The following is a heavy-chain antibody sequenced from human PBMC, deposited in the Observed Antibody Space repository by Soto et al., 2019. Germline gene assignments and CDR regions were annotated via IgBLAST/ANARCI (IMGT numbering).Heavy chain of an antibody. J-gene: IGHJ6*02. V-gene: IGHV3-23*01. CDR2: ISTSGGST. Sequence: EVQLLESGGGLVQPGVSLRLSCAASGFTFSSYAMSWVRQAPGKGLEWVSSISTSGGSTYYADSVKGRFTISRDNSNNTLYLQMNSLRAEDTPVYYCSLSDRYYGMDVWGLGTTVTVSS. CDR1: GFTFSSYA. CDR3: SLSDRYYGMDV.